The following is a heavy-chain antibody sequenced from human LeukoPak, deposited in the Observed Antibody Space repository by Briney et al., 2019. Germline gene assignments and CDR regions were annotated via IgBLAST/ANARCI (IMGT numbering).Heavy chain of an antibody. J-gene: IGHJ4*02. CDR3: ARDKAGDHDY. Sequence: PGGSLRLSCAASGFTFSSYWMHWVRQAPGKGLVWVSRISDDGSSTTNANSVKGRFTISRDNSKNTLDLQMTSLRDEDTAVYYCARDKAGDHDYWGQGTLVTVSS. V-gene: IGHV3-74*01. CDR1: GFTFSSYW. CDR2: ISDDGSST. D-gene: IGHD7-27*01.